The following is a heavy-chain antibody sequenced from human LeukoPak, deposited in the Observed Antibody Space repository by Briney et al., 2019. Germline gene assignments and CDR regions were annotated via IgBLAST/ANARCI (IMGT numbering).Heavy chain of an antibody. V-gene: IGHV3-23*01. J-gene: IGHJ4*02. CDR1: GFTFSSYA. Sequence: GGSLRLSCAASGFTFSSYAMDWVRQAPGKGLEWVSYTSDSGGRTYYADSVKGRFTISRDNSKNTLYLQLNSLGAEDTAVYYCTKERVTSDGEPFDSWGPGTLVTVSS. D-gene: IGHD2-2*01. CDR3: TKERVTSDGEPFDS. CDR2: TSDSGGRT.